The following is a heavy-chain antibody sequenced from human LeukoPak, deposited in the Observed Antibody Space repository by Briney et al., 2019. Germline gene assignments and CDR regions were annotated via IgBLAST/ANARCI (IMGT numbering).Heavy chain of an antibody. Sequence: ASVKDSCKASGYTFTGYYMHWVRPAPGQGLEWMGWINPNSGGTNYAQKFQGRVTMTREPSISTAYMELSRLRSDDTAVYYCARYDSSLLGYWGQGTLVTVSS. CDR2: INPNSGGT. D-gene: IGHD3-22*01. CDR3: ARYDSSLLGY. J-gene: IGHJ4*02. V-gene: IGHV1-2*02. CDR1: GYTFTGYY.